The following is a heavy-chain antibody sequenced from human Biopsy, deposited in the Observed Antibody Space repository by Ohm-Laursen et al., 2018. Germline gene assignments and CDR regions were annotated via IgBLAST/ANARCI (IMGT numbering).Heavy chain of an antibody. CDR2: IYHTGST. V-gene: IGHV4-31*02. D-gene: IGHD5-12*01. Sequence: SQTLSLTWPVSGDSISSGGNYWSWIRQFPGKGLEWIAYIYHTGSTYYNPSLKSRLSIAIDTSKNQFSVSLRSVTAADTAVYYCARADMVTTIVDYWGQGTLVTVSS. J-gene: IGHJ4*02. CDR1: GDSISSGGNY. CDR3: ARADMVTTIVDY.